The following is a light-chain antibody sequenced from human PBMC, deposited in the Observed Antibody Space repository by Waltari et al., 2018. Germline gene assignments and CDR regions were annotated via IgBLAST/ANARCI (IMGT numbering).Light chain of an antibody. CDR3: QTWGTGMGV. CDR1: RCTSRYV. CDR2: LNSDGSH. Sequence: QVVLTQSPSASASLGASVKLTCTLSRCTSRYVIAWLQQQPEKGPRYLMKLNSDGSHTKGDGIPDRFSGSSSGAERYLTIASLQSEDEADYYCQTWGTGMGVFGGGTKLTVL. V-gene: IGLV4-69*01. J-gene: IGLJ3*02.